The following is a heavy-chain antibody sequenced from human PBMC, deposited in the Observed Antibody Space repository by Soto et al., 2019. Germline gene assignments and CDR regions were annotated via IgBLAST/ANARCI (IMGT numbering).Heavy chain of an antibody. V-gene: IGHV4-34*01. CDR2: INHSGST. CDR3: ARGLIEVLRFLEWLLGDAFDI. J-gene: IGHJ3*02. CDR1: GGSFSGYY. D-gene: IGHD3-3*01. Sequence: SETLSLTCAVYGGSFSGYYWSWIRQPPGKGLEWIGEINHSGSTNYNPSLKSRVTISVDTSKNQFSLKLSSVTAADTAVYYCARGLIEVLRFLEWLLGDAFDIWGQGTMVTVSS.